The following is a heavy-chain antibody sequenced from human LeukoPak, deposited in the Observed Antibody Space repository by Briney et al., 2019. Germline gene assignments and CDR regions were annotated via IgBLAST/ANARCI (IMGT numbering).Heavy chain of an antibody. CDR3: ARGPYSYDSSGAFDI. CDR2: INHSGGT. D-gene: IGHD3-22*01. J-gene: IGHJ3*02. CDR1: GGSFSEYY. V-gene: IGHV4-34*01. Sequence: SETLSLTCTVYGGSFSEYYWTWIRQSPTKGLEWIAEINHSGGTNYNPSLKSRVTISVDTSKNQFSLKLSSVTAADTAVYFCARGPYSYDSSGAFDIWGQGTMVTVSS.